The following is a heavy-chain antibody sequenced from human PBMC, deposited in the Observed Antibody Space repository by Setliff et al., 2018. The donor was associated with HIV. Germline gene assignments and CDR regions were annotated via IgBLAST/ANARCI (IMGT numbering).Heavy chain of an antibody. J-gene: IGHJ6*03. CDR3: ARDSAGITMVRGVIGGYYYYMDV. Sequence: PSETLSLTCTVSGGIISSDSFFWSWIRQPAGKGLEWIGHISATGSTNYNPSLKSRVTMSVDTSKNQFSLKLSSVTAADTAVYYCARDSAGITMVRGVIGGYYYYMDVWGKGTTVTVSS. CDR2: ISATGST. D-gene: IGHD3-10*01. CDR1: GGIISSDSFF. V-gene: IGHV4-61*09.